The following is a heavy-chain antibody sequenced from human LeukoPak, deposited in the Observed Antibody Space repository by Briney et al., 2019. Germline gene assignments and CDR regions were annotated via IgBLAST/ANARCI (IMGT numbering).Heavy chain of an antibody. Sequence: GGSLRLSCTASRFIFSNYDMHWVRQAPGKGLEWVTSIWADGSKKQYAESVKGRFTISRDNSKNTLYLQMDSLRAEDTAVYYCARMSGSHIDYWGQGTLVTVSS. D-gene: IGHD1-26*01. CDR3: ARMSGSHIDY. J-gene: IGHJ4*02. CDR2: IWADGSKK. V-gene: IGHV3-33*01. CDR1: RFIFSNYD.